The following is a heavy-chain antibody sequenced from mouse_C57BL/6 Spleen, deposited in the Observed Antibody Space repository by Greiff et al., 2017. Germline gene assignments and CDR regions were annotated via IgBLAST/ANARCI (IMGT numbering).Heavy chain of an antibody. D-gene: IGHD2-4*01. CDR3: ARGRLRQGYYAMDY. J-gene: IGHJ4*01. Sequence: VQLQQSGPELVKPGASVKISCKASGYTFTDYYMNWVKQSHGKSLEWIGDINPNNGGTSYNQKFKGTATLTVDKSSSTAYMELRSLTSEDSAVYYCARGRLRQGYYAMDYWGQGTSVTVSS. CDR1: GYTFTDYY. V-gene: IGHV1-26*01. CDR2: INPNNGGT.